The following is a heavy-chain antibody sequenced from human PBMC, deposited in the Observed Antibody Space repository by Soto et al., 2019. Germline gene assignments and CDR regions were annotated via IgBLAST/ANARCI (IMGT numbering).Heavy chain of an antibody. J-gene: IGHJ4*02. CDR2: ISGSGGST. CDR1: GFSFSSFA. V-gene: IGHV3-23*01. Sequence: EVHLSESGGGLVQPGGSLRLSCVASGFSFSSFAMSWVRQAPGKGLEWLSAISGSGGSTYYEDSVKGRFTISSDSSKKMLLLQMNSLRADDTAVYFCAKYGAVVVVVPGAHFDYWGQGALVSVSS. D-gene: IGHD2-2*01. CDR3: AKYGAVVVVVPGAHFDY.